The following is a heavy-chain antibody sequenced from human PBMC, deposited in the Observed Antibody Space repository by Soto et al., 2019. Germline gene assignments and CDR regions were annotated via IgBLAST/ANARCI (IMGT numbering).Heavy chain of an antibody. J-gene: IGHJ4*02. CDR1: GFTFSSYA. Sequence: PGGSLRLSCAASGFTFSSYAMHWVRQAPGKGLEWVAVISYDGSNKYYADSVKGRFTISRDNSKNTLYLQMNSLRAEDTAVYYCARDLRTNFDYWGQGTQVTVSS. CDR3: ARDLRTNFDY. D-gene: IGHD4-17*01. CDR2: ISYDGSNK. V-gene: IGHV3-30-3*01.